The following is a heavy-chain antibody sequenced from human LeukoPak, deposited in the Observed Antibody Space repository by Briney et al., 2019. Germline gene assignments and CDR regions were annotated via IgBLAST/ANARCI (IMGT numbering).Heavy chain of an antibody. Sequence: GGSLRLSCAAPGLTFSSYSMTWVPRAPGKGLEWVSSISSSSSYIYYADSVKGRFTISRENAKNPLSLQMKSLGAEDRAVYYCARDASGDFFGLDVWGKGTTVTVSS. V-gene: IGHV3-21*01. J-gene: IGHJ6*04. CDR3: ARDASGDFFGLDV. CDR2: ISSSSSYI. D-gene: IGHD3-3*01. CDR1: GLTFSSYS.